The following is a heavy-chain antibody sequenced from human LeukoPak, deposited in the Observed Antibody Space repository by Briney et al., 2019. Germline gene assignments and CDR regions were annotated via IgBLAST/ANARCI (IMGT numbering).Heavy chain of an antibody. CDR3: ARDPAT. V-gene: IGHV3-53*01. CDR1: GFTFSSYA. CDR2: IYSGGSA. J-gene: IGHJ5*02. Sequence: GGSLRLSCAASGFTFSSYAMSWVRQAPGKGLEWVSVIYSGGSAYYADSVKGRFTISRDNSKNTLYLQMNSLRAEDTAVYYCARDPATWGQGTLVTVSS.